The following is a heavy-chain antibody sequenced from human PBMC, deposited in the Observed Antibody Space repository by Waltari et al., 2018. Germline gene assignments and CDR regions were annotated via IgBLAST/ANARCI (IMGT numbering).Heavy chain of an antibody. Sequence: EVQLVESGGGLVQAGWVLGPPRAASGFTLSDQCMDWVRQAPGKGLEWVSYISSSSSTTDYADSVKGRFTITRDNAKNSLYLQMNSLRAEDTAVYYCARGGAARPDYWGQGTLVTVSS. V-gene: IGHV3-48*04. CDR2: ISSSSSTT. CDR3: ARGGAARPDY. CDR1: GFTLSDQC. J-gene: IGHJ4*02. D-gene: IGHD6-6*01.